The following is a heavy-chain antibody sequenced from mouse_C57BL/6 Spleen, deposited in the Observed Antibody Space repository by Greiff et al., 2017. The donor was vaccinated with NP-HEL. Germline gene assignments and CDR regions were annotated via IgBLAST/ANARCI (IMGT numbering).Heavy chain of an antibody. V-gene: IGHV1-52*01. CDR1: GYTFTSYW. D-gene: IGHD3-1*01. CDR2: IDPSDSET. CDR3: ARWRAGLGAY. Sequence: QVQLQQSGAELVRPGSSVKLSCKASGYTFTSYWMHWVKQRPIQGLEWIGNIDPSDSETHYNQKFKDKATLTVDKSSSTAYMQLSSLTSEDSAFYYCARWRAGLGAYWGQGTLVTVSA. J-gene: IGHJ3*01.